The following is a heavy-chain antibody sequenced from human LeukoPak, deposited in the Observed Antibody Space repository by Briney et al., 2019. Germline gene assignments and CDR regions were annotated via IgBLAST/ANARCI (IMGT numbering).Heavy chain of an antibody. CDR2: IYQSGST. D-gene: IGHD3-22*01. CDR3: VRNFDSYNAFDI. CDR1: GGSISSNEW. V-gene: IGHV4-4*02. J-gene: IGHJ3*02. Sequence: SETLSLTCAVSGGSISSNEWWSWVRQPPGKGLEWIGEIYQSGSTNYNPSLKSRLSISGDTSENQFSLKLSSVTAADTAVYYCVRNFDSYNAFDIWGQGTMVTVSS.